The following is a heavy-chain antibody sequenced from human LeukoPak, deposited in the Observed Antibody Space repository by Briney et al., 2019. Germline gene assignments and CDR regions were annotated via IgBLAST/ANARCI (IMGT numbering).Heavy chain of an antibody. CDR1: GFTFSSYT. V-gene: IGHV3-30-3*01. CDR2: ISYDGSNK. Sequence: GGSLRLSCAASGFTFSSYTMHWVRQAPGKGLEWVAVISYDGSNKYYADSVKGRFTISRDNSKNTLYLQMNSLRAEDTAVYYCARDHGSYVWATSDHWGQGTLVTVSS. J-gene: IGHJ4*02. D-gene: IGHD3-16*01. CDR3: ARDHGSYVWATSDH.